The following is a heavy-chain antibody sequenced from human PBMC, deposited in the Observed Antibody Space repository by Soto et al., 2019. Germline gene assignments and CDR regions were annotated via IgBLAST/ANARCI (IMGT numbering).Heavy chain of an antibody. CDR3: TTHPVDIVVVV. CDR2: ISGSGGST. V-gene: IGHV3-23*01. J-gene: IGHJ4*02. CDR1: GFTFSSYA. D-gene: IGHD2-15*01. Sequence: EVQLLESGGGLVQPGGSLRLSCAASGFTFSSYAMSWVRQAPGKGLEWVSAISGSGGSTYYADSVKGRFTISRDNSKNTRYLQMNSLRAEDPAVYYCTTHPVDIVVVVWGQGSLVTVSS.